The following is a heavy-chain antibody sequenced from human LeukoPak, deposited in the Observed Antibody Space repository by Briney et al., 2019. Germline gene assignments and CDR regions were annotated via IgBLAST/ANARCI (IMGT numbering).Heavy chain of an antibody. D-gene: IGHD1-1*01. J-gene: IGHJ3*02. Sequence: PSGGSLRLSCAASGFTFSSYGMNWVRQAPGKGLEWVSYISSRGSAIYYADSVKGRFTISRDIAKTSLYLQMNSLRAEDTAIYYCARDMESDAFDIWGQGTMVTVSS. V-gene: IGHV3-48*04. CDR1: GFTFSSYG. CDR3: ARDMESDAFDI. CDR2: ISSRGSAI.